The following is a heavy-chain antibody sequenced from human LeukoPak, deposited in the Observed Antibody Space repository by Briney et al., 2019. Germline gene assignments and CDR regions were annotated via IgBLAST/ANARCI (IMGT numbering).Heavy chain of an antibody. CDR2: IIPIFGTA. J-gene: IGHJ3*02. D-gene: IGHD2-21*02. V-gene: IGHV1-69*13. Sequence: ASVKVSCKASGGTFSIYAISSVRQAPGQGLEWMGGIIPIFGTANYAQKFQGRVTITADESTSTAYMELSSLRSEDTAVYYCARDRPRVVVTTGADAFDIWGQGTMVTVSS. CDR1: GGTFSIYA. CDR3: ARDRPRVVVTTGADAFDI.